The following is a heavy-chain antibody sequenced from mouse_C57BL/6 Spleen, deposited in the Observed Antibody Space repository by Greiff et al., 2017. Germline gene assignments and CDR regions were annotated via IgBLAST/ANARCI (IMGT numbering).Heavy chain of an antibody. CDR1: GFTFSDYG. D-gene: IGHD3-1*01. J-gene: IGHJ3*01. Sequence: EVMLVESGGGLVKPGGSLKLSCAASGFTFSDYGMHWVRQAPEKGLEWVAYISSGSSTIYYADTVTGRFTISRDNAKNTLFLQMTSLRSEDTAMYYCARGGLWFAYWGQGTLVTVSA. CDR2: ISSGSSTI. CDR3: ARGGLWFAY. V-gene: IGHV5-17*01.